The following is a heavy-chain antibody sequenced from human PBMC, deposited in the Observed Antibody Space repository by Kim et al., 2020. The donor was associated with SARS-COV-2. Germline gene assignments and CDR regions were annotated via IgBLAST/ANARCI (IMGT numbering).Heavy chain of an antibody. CDR1: GFTFSSYS. V-gene: IGHV3-21*01. CDR3: ARVWDCSSTSCYVPGLDY. CDR2: ISSSSSYI. J-gene: IGHJ4*02. D-gene: IGHD2-2*01. Sequence: GGSLRLSCAASGFTFSSYSMNWVRQAPGKGLEWVSSISSSSSYIYYADSVKGRFTISRDNAKNSLYLQMNSLRVEDTAVYYCARVWDCSSTSCYVPGLDYWGQGTLVTVSS.